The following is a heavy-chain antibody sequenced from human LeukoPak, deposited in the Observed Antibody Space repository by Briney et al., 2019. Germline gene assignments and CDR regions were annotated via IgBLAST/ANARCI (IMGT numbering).Heavy chain of an antibody. J-gene: IGHJ4*02. CDR1: GGSISSYY. Sequence: SETLSLTCTVSGGSISSYYWGWVRQPPGKGLEWIGSIFYSGNTYYNPSLRSRVSISVDTSKNQFSLKLFSVTAVDTAVYYCARVDIVTVPSANFDCWGQGTLVTVSS. D-gene: IGHD2-15*01. V-gene: IGHV4-39*01. CDR3: ARVDIVTVPSANFDC. CDR2: IFYSGNT.